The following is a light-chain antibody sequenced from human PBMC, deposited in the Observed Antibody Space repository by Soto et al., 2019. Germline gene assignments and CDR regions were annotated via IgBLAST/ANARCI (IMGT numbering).Light chain of an antibody. CDR3: QQYDNLPLLT. J-gene: IGKJ4*01. CDR2: DAS. CDR1: QDISNY. Sequence: DIQMTQSPSSLSASVGDRVTITCQASQDISNYLTWYQQKPGKAPKLLIYDASNLETGVPSRFSGSVSGTDFTFTISSLQPEDSATYYCQQYDNLPLLTFGGGTKVEIK. V-gene: IGKV1-33*01.